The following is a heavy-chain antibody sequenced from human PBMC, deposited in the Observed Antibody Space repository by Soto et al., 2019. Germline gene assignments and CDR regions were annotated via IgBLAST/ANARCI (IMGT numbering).Heavy chain of an antibody. J-gene: IGHJ4*02. CDR1: GVTVSSNY. D-gene: IGHD5-18*01. V-gene: IGHV3-66*04. CDR2: IYSGGST. CDR3: ARHGYNYGGGYFDY. Sequence: EVQLVESGGGLVQPGGSLRLSCAASGVTVSSNYMSWVRQAPGKGLEWVSVIYSGGSTYYADSVKGRFTISRDNSKNTPYPQMNSLRAEDTAVYYCARHGYNYGGGYFDYWGQGTLVTVSS.